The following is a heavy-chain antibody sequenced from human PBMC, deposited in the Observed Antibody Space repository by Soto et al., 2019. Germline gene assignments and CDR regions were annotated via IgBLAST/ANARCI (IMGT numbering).Heavy chain of an antibody. CDR1: GGTFSSYA. D-gene: IGHD5-12*01. CDR3: ASGVVATETLYYYYGMDV. CDR2: IIPIFGTA. J-gene: IGHJ6*02. Sequence: SVKVSCKASGGTFSSYAISWVRQAPGQGLEWMGGIIPIFGTANYAQKFQGRVTITADESTSTAYMELSSLRSEDTAVYYCASGVVATETLYYYYGMDVWGQGTTVTVSS. V-gene: IGHV1-69*13.